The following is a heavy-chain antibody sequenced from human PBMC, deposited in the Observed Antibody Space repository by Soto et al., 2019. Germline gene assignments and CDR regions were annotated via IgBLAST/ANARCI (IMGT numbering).Heavy chain of an antibody. J-gene: IGHJ4*02. CDR3: AKDGEVLRFLEWLSPAVDY. V-gene: IGHV3-23*01. Sequence: EVQLLESGGGLVQPGGSLRLSCAASGFTFSSYAMSWVRQAPGKGLEWVSAISGSGGSTYYADSVKGRFTISRDNSKNTLYLQMNSLRAEDTAVYYCAKDGEVLRFLEWLSPAVDYWGQGTLVTVSS. CDR2: ISGSGGST. D-gene: IGHD3-3*01. CDR1: GFTFSSYA.